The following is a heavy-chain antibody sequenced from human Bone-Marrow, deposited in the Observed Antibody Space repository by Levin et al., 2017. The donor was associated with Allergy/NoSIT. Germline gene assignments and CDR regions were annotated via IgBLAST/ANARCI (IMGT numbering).Heavy chain of an antibody. CDR2: ISSSSSYI. CDR3: ARSAGDWDFDL. CDR1: GFTFSSYS. V-gene: IGHV3-21*01. J-gene: IGHJ2*01. Sequence: ASVKVSCAASGFTFSSYSMNWVRQAPGKGLEWVSSISSSSSYIYYADSVKGRFTISRDNAKNSLYLQMNSLRAEDTAVYYCARSAGDWDFDLWGRGTLVTVSS. D-gene: IGHD6-13*01.